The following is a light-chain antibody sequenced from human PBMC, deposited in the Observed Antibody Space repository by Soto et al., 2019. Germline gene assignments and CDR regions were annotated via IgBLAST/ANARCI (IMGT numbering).Light chain of an antibody. CDR1: QIVLYISNNKNY. J-gene: IGKJ1*01. CDR2: WAS. CDR3: NQYNITPPT. Sequence: DIVMTQSPDSLAVSLGERATINCKSSQIVLYISNNKNYLAWYQQKPGQPPKLLIYWASTGESGVPDRFSGSGSGTDFTLNISSLHAEDVALYYCNQYNITPPTCDQGPNVVIK. V-gene: IGKV4-1*01.